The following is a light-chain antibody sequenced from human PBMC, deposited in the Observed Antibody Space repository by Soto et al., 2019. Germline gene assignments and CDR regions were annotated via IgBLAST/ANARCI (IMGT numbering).Light chain of an antibody. CDR3: QQYNNWPRT. Sequence: EIVMTQSPATLSVSPGERATLSCMASQSVSSNLAWYQQKAGQAPRLLIYGASTRATGISARFSGSGSGTEFTLTISSLQSEDFAVYYCQQYNNWPRTFGQGTMVDIK. CDR1: QSVSSN. J-gene: IGKJ1*01. V-gene: IGKV3D-15*01. CDR2: GAS.